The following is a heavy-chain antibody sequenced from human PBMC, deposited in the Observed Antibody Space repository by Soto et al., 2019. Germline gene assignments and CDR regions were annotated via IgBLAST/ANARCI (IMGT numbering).Heavy chain of an antibody. CDR1: GYTFTSYG. J-gene: IGHJ6*02. CDR3: ARDRYYGSGSYYHGMDV. V-gene: IGHV1-18*01. Sequence: QVQLVQSGTEVKKPGASVKVSCKASGYTFTSYGISWVRQAPGQGLEWMGWISAYNGNTNYAQKLQGRVTMTTDTSTSTAYMELRSLRSDDTTVYYCARDRYYGSGSYYHGMDVWGQGTTVTVSS. D-gene: IGHD3-10*01. CDR2: ISAYNGNT.